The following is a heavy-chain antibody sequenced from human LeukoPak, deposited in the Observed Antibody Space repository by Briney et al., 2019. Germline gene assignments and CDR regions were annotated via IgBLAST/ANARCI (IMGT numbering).Heavy chain of an antibody. CDR2: IYHVGTT. D-gene: IGHD5-18*01. J-gene: IGHJ6*03. CDR1: GYSVTSGYF. V-gene: IGHV4-38-2*01. CDR3: ARLPGYSYGLYYYMDV. Sequence: SETLSLTCAVSGYSVTSGYFWGWIRQPPGKGLEWIGSIYHVGTTYYNPSLKSRVTISIDTSKNQFSLKLSSVTAADTAVYYCARLPGYSYGLYYYMDVWGKGTTVTVS.